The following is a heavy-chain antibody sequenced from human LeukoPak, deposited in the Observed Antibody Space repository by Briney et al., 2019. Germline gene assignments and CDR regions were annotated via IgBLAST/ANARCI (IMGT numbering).Heavy chain of an antibody. CDR1: GYTFTSYD. CDR3: ARGRSYCSSTSCWDWFDP. J-gene: IGHJ5*02. D-gene: IGHD2-2*01. V-gene: IGHV1-8*01. Sequence: ASVKVSCKASGYTFTSYDINWVRQATGQGLEWMGWMNPNSGNTGYAQKFQGRVTMTRNTSISTAYMELSSLRSEDTAVYYCARGRSYCSSTSCWDWFDPWGQGTLVTVSS. CDR2: MNPNSGNT.